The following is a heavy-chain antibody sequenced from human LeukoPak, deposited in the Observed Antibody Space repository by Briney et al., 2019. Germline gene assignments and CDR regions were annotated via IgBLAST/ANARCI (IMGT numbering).Heavy chain of an antibody. V-gene: IGHV3-74*01. CDR1: GFTVSSCC. D-gene: IGHD4/OR15-4a*01. Sequence: GGSLRLSCAVSGFTVSSCCMHWVRQAPGKELVWVSRFDSDGTSTSYADSVKGRFTISRDVAKNTLYLQMNSLRAEDTAVYYCATSPTIKGGFDSWGQGTLVTVSS. CDR2: FDSDGTST. CDR3: ATSPTIKGGFDS. J-gene: IGHJ4*02.